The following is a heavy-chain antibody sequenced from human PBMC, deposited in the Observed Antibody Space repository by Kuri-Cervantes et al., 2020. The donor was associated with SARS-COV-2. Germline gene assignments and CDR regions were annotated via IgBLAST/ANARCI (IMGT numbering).Heavy chain of an antibody. CDR2: ISSSSSYI. J-gene: IGHJ4*02. Sequence: GGSLRLSCAASGFTFSSYEMNWVRQAPGKGLEWVSSISSSSSYIYYADSVKGRFTISRDNAKNSLYPQMNSLRAEDTAVYYCARGGWIAATDYFDYWGQGTLVTVSS. V-gene: IGHV3-21*01. CDR1: GFTFSSYE. D-gene: IGHD6-13*01. CDR3: ARGGWIAATDYFDY.